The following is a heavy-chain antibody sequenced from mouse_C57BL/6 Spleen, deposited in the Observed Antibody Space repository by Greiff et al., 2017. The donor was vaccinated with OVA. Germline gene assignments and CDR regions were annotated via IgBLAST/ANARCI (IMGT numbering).Heavy chain of an antibody. J-gene: IGHJ2*01. CDR3: AREGVSDYFDY. CDR2: INYDGSST. D-gene: IGHD3-1*01. Sequence: EVLLVESEGGLVQPGSSMKLSCTASGFTFTDYYMAWVRQVPEQGLEWVANINYDGSSTYYLDSLKSRFIISRDNAKNILYLQMSSLKSEDTATYYCAREGVSDYFDYWGQGTTLTVSS. V-gene: IGHV5-16*01. CDR1: GFTFTDYY.